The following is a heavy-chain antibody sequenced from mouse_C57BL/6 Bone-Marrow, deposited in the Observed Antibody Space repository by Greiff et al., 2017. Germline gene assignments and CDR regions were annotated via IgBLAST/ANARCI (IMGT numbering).Heavy chain of an antibody. D-gene: IGHD1-1*01. CDR2: ISGGGGNT. CDR1: GFTFSSYT. J-gene: IGHJ3*01. Sequence: EVKVEESGGGLVKPGGSLKLSCAASGFTFSSYTMSWVRQTPEKRLEWVATISGGGGNTYYPDSVKGRFTISRDNAKNTLYLQMSSLRSADTALYYCARRHCYGTLFAYWGQGTLVTVSA. CDR3: ARRHCYGTLFAY. V-gene: IGHV5-9*01.